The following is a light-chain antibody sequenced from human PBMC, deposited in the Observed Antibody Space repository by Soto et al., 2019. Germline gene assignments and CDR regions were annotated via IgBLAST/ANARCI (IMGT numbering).Light chain of an antibody. V-gene: IGKV3-11*01. Sequence: EIVLTQSPATLSLSPGERATLACRASQSVSSYLAWYQQKPGQAPRLLIYDASNRATGIPARFSGSGSGTDFTLTISSLEPEDFAFYYCQQRSNWPPWTFGHGTKVEIK. J-gene: IGKJ1*01. CDR2: DAS. CDR1: QSVSSY. CDR3: QQRSNWPPWT.